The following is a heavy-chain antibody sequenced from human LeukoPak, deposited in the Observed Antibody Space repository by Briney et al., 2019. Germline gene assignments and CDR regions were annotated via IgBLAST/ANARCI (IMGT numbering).Heavy chain of an antibody. V-gene: IGHV3-74*01. CDR3: ARDTNNYDSH. CDR2: ITPDGDGS. J-gene: IGHJ4*02. D-gene: IGHD3-22*01. CDR1: GFTFSSFC. Sequence: GGSLRLACAASGFTFSSFCMHWVRQVPGKGLEWVSRITPDGDGSTYAASVQGRFTISRDNAKDTVYLQMSNLRAEDTALYYCARDTNNYDSHLGQGTLVTVSS.